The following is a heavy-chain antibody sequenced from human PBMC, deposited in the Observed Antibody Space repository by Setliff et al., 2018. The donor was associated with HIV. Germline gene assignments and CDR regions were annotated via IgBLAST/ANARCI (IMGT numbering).Heavy chain of an antibody. J-gene: IGHJ4*02. D-gene: IGHD3-10*01. CDR3: ARAGSIDY. CDR1: GYSISSGYY. Sequence: KTSETLSLTCAVSGYSISSGYYWGWIRQPPGKGLEWIGHIYTSGSTNYNPSLKSRVSISLDTSKKQVSLKLSSVTAADTAVYYCARAGSIDYWGQGTLVTVSS. V-gene: IGHV4-38-2*01. CDR2: IYTSGST.